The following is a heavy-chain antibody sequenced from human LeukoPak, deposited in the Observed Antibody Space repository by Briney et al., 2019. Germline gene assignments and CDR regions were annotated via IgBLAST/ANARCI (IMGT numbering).Heavy chain of an antibody. CDR3: ARVTTRSGYYYDFDY. CDR2: IYYSGST. CDR1: GGSISSYY. Sequence: SETLSLTCTVSGGSISSYYWSWIRQPPGKGLEWIGYIYYSGSTNYNPSLKSRVTISVGTSKNQFSLKLSSVTAADTAVYYCARVTTRSGYYYDFDYWGQGTLVTVSS. V-gene: IGHV4-59*01. J-gene: IGHJ4*02. D-gene: IGHD3-22*01.